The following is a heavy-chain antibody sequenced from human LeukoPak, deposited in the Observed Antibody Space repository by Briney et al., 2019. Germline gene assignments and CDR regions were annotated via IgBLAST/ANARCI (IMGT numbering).Heavy chain of an antibody. J-gene: IGHJ4*02. CDR2: IKQDGSEK. V-gene: IGHV3-7*04. Sequence: PGGSLRLSCAASGFTVSFNYMSWVRQAPGKGLEWVANIKQDGSEKYYVDSVKGRFTISRDNAKNSLYLQMNSLRAEDTAVYYCARAYCSSTSCYTFVFDYWGQGTLVTVSP. CDR3: ARAYCSSTSCYTFVFDY. D-gene: IGHD2-2*02. CDR1: GFTVSFNY.